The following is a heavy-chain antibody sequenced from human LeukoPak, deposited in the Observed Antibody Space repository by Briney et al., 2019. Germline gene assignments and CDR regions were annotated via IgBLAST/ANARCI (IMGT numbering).Heavy chain of an antibody. CDR2: IYSGGST. D-gene: IGHD2-15*01. V-gene: IGHV3-66*01. Sequence: PGGSLRLSCAASGFTVSSNYMSWVRQAPGKGLEWVSVIYSGGSTYYADSVKGRFTISRDNSKNTLYLQMNSLRAEDTAVYYCARGYCSGGSCYLNYYYGMDVWGQGTTVTVSS. J-gene: IGHJ6*02. CDR3: ARGYCSGGSCYLNYYYGMDV. CDR1: GFTVSSNY.